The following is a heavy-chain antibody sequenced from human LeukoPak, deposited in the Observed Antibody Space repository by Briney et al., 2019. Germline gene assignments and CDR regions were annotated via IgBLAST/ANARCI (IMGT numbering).Heavy chain of an antibody. J-gene: IGHJ6*03. D-gene: IGHD6-19*01. V-gene: IGHV1-8*02. CDR1: GYTFTAYF. Sequence: GASVKVSCKASGYTFTAYFIHWVRQAPGQGREWMGWMNPNSGNTGYAQKFQGRVTMTRNTSISTAYMELRSLRSEDTAVYYCARGPYSSGWYYYYMDVWGKGTTVTISS. CDR3: ARGPYSSGWYYYYMDV. CDR2: MNPNSGNT.